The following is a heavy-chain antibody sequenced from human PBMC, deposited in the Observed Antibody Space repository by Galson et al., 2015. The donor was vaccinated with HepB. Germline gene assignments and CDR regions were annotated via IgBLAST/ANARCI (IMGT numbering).Heavy chain of an antibody. D-gene: IGHD3-3*01. J-gene: IGHJ6*03. CDR3: ARSRFDFWSGYDYYMDV. CDR1: GFTFSTYS. Sequence: SLRLSCAASGFTFSTYSMNWVRQAPGKGLEWVSYISSSSTIYYADSVKGRFTISRDNAKNSLYLRMNSLRAEDTAVYYCARSRFDFWSGYDYYMDVWGKGTTVTVSS. V-gene: IGHV3-48*01. CDR2: ISSSSTI.